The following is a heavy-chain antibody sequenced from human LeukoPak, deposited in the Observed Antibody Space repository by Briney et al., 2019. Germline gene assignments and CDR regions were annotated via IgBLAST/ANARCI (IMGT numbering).Heavy chain of an antibody. CDR2: IYSGGST. Sequence: GGSLRLSCAASGFTVSSNYMSWVRQAPGKGLEWVSVIYSGGSTYYADSVKGRFTISRDNAKNSLYLQMNSLRAEDTAVYYCARDGYCSGGSCRDAFDIWGQGTMVTVSS. CDR3: ARDGYCSGGSCRDAFDI. CDR1: GFTVSSNY. J-gene: IGHJ3*02. V-gene: IGHV3-53*01. D-gene: IGHD2-15*01.